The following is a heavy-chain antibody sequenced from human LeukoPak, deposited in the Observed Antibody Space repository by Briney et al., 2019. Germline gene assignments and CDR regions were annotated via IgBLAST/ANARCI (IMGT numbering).Heavy chain of an antibody. V-gene: IGHV3-73*01. CDR1: GFTFSGSA. CDR3: AKDRIVGATLRTFDY. D-gene: IGHD1-26*01. J-gene: IGHJ4*02. Sequence: GGFLRLSCAASGFTFSGSAMHWVRQASGKGLEWVGRISSKANSYATAYAASVKGRFTISRDDSKNTAYLQMNSLRAEDTAVYYCAKDRIVGATLRTFDYWGQGTLVTVSS. CDR2: ISSKANSYAT.